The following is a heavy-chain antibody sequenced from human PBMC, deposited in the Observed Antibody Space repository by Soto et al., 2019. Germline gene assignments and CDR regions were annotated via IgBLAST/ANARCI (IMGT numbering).Heavy chain of an antibody. J-gene: IGHJ6*03. D-gene: IGHD6-19*01. CDR1: GYTFTSYD. V-gene: IGHV1-8*01. CDR2: MNPNSGNT. Sequence: GASVKVSCKASGYTFTSYDINWVRQATGQGLEWMGWMNPNSGNTGYAQKFQGRVTMTRNTSISTAYMELSSLRSEDTAVYYCARAAVDEYYMDVWGKGTTVTVS. CDR3: ARAAVDEYYMDV.